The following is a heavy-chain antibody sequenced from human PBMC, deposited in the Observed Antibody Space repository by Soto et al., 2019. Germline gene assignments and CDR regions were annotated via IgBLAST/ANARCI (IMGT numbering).Heavy chain of an antibody. D-gene: IGHD4-17*01. J-gene: IGHJ4*02. CDR1: GGSFSGYY. CDR2: INHSGST. V-gene: IGHV4-34*01. CDR3: ARFSKYGEYLARGGIDY. Sequence: SETLSLTCAVYGGSFSGYYWSWIRQPPGKGLEWIGEINHSGSTNYNPSLKSRVTISVDTSKNQFSLKLSSVTAADTAVYYCARFSKYGEYLARGGIDYWGQGTLVTVSS.